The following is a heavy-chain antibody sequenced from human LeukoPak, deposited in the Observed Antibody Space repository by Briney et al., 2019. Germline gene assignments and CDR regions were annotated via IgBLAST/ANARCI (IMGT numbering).Heavy chain of an antibody. J-gene: IGHJ6*02. Sequence: ASLKASCTPSGYTFTGYYMHWVRQAPGQGLEWIGWINPNSGGTNYAQKFQGGVTMTRDTSVSTAYMELSRLRSDDTAVYYRARESMVREIYYYGMDVWGQGTTVTVSS. CDR2: INPNSGGT. CDR1: GYTFTGYY. CDR3: ARESMVREIYYYGMDV. D-gene: IGHD3-10*01. V-gene: IGHV1-2*02.